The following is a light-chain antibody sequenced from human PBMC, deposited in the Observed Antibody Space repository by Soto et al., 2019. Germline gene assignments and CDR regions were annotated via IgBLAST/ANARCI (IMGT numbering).Light chain of an antibody. J-gene: IGKJ1*01. CDR1: QSISSW. CDR2: KAS. Sequence: DIPLTQSAAFLSASLGDRVTITWRASQSISSWLAWYQQKKGKAPKLLIYKASSLESGVPSRFRGSGYGTEFNLTISSLQTDDFATYFCHQYNSYSHTFGQGTKVDIK. CDR3: HQYNSYSHT. V-gene: IGKV1-5*03.